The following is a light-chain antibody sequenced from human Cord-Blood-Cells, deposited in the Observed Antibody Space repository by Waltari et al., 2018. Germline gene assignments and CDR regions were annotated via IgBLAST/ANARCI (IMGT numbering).Light chain of an antibody. CDR1: SSDVGGYTY. V-gene: IGLV2-14*01. CDR2: DVS. J-gene: IGLJ2*01. CDR3: SSYTSSSTFYVV. Sequence: QSALTQPASVSGSPGQSITISCTGTSSDVGGYTYVPWYQQHPGKAPKLMIYDVSKRPSGVSNRFSGSKSGNTASLTISGLQAEDEADYYCSSYTSSSTFYVVFGGGTKLTVL.